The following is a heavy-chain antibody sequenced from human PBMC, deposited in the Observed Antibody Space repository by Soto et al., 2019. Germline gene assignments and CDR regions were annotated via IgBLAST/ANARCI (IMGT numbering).Heavy chain of an antibody. CDR1: GYTFTSYG. D-gene: IGHD1-26*01. CDR3: ARDNRFGNVVGATLGFDP. J-gene: IGHJ5*02. V-gene: IGHV1-18*01. CDR2: ISGYNGNT. Sequence: ASVKVSCKASGYTFTSYGISWVRQAPGQGLEWMGWISGYNGNTNYAQKFQGRVTITADKSTSTAYMELSSLRSEDTAVYYCARDNRFGNVVGATLGFDPWGQGTLVTVSS.